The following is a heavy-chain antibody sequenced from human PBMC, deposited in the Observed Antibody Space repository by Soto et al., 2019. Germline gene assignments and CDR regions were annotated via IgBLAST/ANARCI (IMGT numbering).Heavy chain of an antibody. V-gene: IGHV4-39*01. D-gene: IGHD3-10*01. CDR2: IYYSGST. CDR3: ARHFGTRGGYYGSGTLNWFDP. CDR1: GGSISSSSYY. J-gene: IGHJ5*02. Sequence: SETLSLTCTVSGGSISSSSYYWGWIRQPPGKGLEWIGSIYYSGSTYYNPSLKSRVTISVDTSKNQFSLKLSSVTAADTAVYYCARHFGTRGGYYGSGTLNWFDPWGQGTLVTVSS.